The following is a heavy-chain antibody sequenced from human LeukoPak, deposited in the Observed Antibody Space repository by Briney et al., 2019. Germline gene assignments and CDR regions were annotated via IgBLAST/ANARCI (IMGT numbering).Heavy chain of an antibody. Sequence: ASVKVSCKASGYTFTGYYMHWVRQAPGQGLEWMGWINPNSGGTNYAHKFQGRVTITRDTSISTAYMELSRLGSDDTAVYYCARGVESWSDYCDYWGQGTLVTVSS. CDR2: INPNSGGT. D-gene: IGHD3-3*01. V-gene: IGHV1-2*02. J-gene: IGHJ4*02. CDR1: GYTFTGYY. CDR3: ARGVESWSDYCDY.